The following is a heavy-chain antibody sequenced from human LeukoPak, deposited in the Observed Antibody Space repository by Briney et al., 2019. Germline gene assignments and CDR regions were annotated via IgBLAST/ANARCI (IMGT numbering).Heavy chain of an antibody. V-gene: IGHV4-4*07. CDR2: IYSSGIT. Sequence: SETLSLTCTVSGGSISSYYWTWIRQSAGKGLEWIGRIYSSGITDYNPSLKSRVTMSLDTSKNQISLELTSVTAADTAVYYCSRGLVYSSGYDYGSDVWGQGTTVTVSS. CDR3: SRGLVYSSGYDYGSDV. D-gene: IGHD6-19*01. J-gene: IGHJ6*02. CDR1: GGSISSYY.